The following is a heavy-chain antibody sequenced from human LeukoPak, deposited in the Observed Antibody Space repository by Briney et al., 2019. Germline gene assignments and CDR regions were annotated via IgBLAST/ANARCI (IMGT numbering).Heavy chain of an antibody. J-gene: IGHJ4*02. D-gene: IGHD1-26*01. CDR2: IRSKAYGGTT. CDR3: TREGVGAAPMGYFGY. Sequence: GGSLRLSCTASGFTFGDYAMSWVRQAPGKGLEWVGFIRSKAYGGTTEYAASVKGRFTISRDDSKSIAYLQMNSLKTEDTAVYYCTREGVGAAPMGYFGYWGQGTLVTVSS. V-gene: IGHV3-49*04. CDR1: GFTFGDYA.